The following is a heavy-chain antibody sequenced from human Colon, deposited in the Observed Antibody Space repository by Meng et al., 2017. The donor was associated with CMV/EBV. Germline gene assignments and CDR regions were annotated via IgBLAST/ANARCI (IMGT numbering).Heavy chain of an antibody. CDR2: IGSTGTIA. CDR3: AKNGAWFRFDS. V-gene: IGHV3-23*01. J-gene: IGHJ4*02. Sequence: GGSLRLSCAGSGFTFSRYAMSWVRQAPGKGLEWISVIGSTGTIARYADSVKGRFAISRDNSTNTVYMQMNSLRAEDTALYYCAKNGAWFRFDSWGQGTPVTVSS. CDR1: GFTFSRYA. D-gene: IGHD2-8*01.